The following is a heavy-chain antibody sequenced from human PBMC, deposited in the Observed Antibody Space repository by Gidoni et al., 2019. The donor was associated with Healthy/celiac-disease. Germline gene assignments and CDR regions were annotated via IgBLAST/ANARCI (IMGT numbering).Heavy chain of an antibody. CDR3: ARDVIRYCSGGSCYFDY. CDR2: IWYDGSNK. Sequence: QVQLVESGGGVVQPGRSLRLSCAASGFTFSSYGMHWVRQAPGKGLEWVAVIWYDGSNKYYADSVKGRFTISRDNSKNTLYLQMNSLRAEDTAVYYCARDVIRYCSGGSCYFDYWGQGTLVTVSS. V-gene: IGHV3-33*01. D-gene: IGHD2-15*01. CDR1: GFTFSSYG. J-gene: IGHJ4*02.